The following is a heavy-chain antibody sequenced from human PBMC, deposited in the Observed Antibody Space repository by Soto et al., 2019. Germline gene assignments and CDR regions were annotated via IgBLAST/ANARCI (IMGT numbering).Heavy chain of an antibody. CDR2: ISSSSSYI. Sequence: EVQLVESGGGLVKPGGSLRLSCAASGFTFSSYSMNWVRQAPGKGLEWVSSISSSSSYIYYADSVKGRFTISRDNAKNSPYLQMNSLRAEDTAVYYCARDALWFGELFGSFGQGTLVTVSS. J-gene: IGHJ5*01. D-gene: IGHD3-10*01. CDR3: ARDALWFGELFGS. CDR1: GFTFSSYS. V-gene: IGHV3-21*01.